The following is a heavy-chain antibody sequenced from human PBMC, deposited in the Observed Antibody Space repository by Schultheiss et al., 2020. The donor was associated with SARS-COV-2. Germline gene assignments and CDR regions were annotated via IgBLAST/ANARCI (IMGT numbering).Heavy chain of an antibody. Sequence: VGSLRLSCAASGFTFSNAWMSWVRQAPGKGLEWVSTVSSGGTYTYYADSVKGRFTISRDNSKNTLNLQMNSLRAEDTAVYYCARDIVLMVYAIEREPEGYWGQGTLVTVSS. CDR3: ARDIVLMVYAIEREPEGY. J-gene: IGHJ4*02. D-gene: IGHD2-8*01. CDR2: VSSGGTYT. V-gene: IGHV3-21*01. CDR1: GFTFSNAW.